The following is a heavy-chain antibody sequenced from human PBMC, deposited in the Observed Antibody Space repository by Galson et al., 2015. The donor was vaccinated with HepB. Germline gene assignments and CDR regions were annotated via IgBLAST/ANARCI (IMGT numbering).Heavy chain of an antibody. D-gene: IGHD3-10*01. V-gene: IGHV3-48*02. CDR2: INSTGTTM. Sequence: SLRLSCAASGFNFSSYTMNWVRQAPGKGLESVSYINSTGTTMYYADSAKGRFTISRDNAQNSLYLQMNSLRDEDTAVYYCARVYFGSGSSSAYWYFDLWGRGALVTVSS. CDR1: GFNFSSYT. J-gene: IGHJ2*01. CDR3: ARVYFGSGSSSAYWYFDL.